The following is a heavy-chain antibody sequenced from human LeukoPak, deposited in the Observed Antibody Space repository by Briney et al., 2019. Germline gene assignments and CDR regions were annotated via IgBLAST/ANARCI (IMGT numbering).Heavy chain of an antibody. D-gene: IGHD5-12*01. J-gene: IGHJ4*02. Sequence: PSETLSLTCTVSGGSISSYHWRWVRQPPGKGLEWVAYISYSGSTNYNPSLKSQGIVSVDTSKTQFYLKLTSVTAAATAVYYCARLSQEYIGSGFVYWGQGTLVTVSS. V-gene: IGHV4-59*08. CDR3: ARLSQEYIGSGFVY. CDR1: GGSISSYH. CDR2: ISYSGST.